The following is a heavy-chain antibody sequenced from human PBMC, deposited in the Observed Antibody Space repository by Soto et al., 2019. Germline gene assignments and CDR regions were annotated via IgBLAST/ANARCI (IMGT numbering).Heavy chain of an antibody. CDR1: GGTFSSYT. Sequence: GASVKVSCKASGGTFSSYTISWVRQAPGQGLEWMGRIIPILGIANYAQKFQGRVTITADKSASTAYMELSSLRSEDTAVYYCARDPEDYYGSGAEDLDYWGQGTLVTVSS. CDR2: IIPILGIA. CDR3: ARDPEDYYGSGAEDLDY. V-gene: IGHV1-69*04. D-gene: IGHD3-10*01. J-gene: IGHJ4*02.